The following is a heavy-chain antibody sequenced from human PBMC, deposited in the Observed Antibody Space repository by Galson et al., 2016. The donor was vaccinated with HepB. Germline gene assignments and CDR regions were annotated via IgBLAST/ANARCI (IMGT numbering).Heavy chain of an antibody. Sequence: SLRLSCAAPGFTFSSYSMNWVRQAPGKGLEWISYISISSSTIYYADSVRGRFAISRDNAKNSLYMQMNSLRDEDTAVYYCARDMSSFYNYYYYGMDVWGQGTTVTVSS. CDR3: ARDMSSFYNYYYYGMDV. CDR2: ISISSSTI. D-gene: IGHD6-13*01. J-gene: IGHJ6*02. CDR1: GFTFSSYS. V-gene: IGHV3-48*02.